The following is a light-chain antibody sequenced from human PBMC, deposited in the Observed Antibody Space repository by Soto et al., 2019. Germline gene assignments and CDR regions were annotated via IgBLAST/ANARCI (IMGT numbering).Light chain of an antibody. CDR1: SSDVGAHNY. CDR2: DVN. J-gene: IGLJ1*01. CDR3: SSYAGRTLYV. Sequence: QSVLTQPPSASGSPGQSLTISCTGTSSDVGAHNYVSWYQQNPGKAPKLMLYDVNKRPSGVPDRFSGSKSGNTASLTVSGLQPEDEADYYCSSYAGRTLYVFGTGTKLTVL. V-gene: IGLV2-8*01.